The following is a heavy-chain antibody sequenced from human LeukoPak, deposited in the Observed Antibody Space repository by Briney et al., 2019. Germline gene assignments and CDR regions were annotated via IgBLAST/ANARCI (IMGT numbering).Heavy chain of an antibody. CDR3: ARRRFGEFHDY. CDR1: GGSISSYY. D-gene: IGHD3-10*01. CDR2: IYYSGST. Sequence: PSETLSLTCTVSGGSISSYYWSWIRQPPGKGLEWIGYIYYSGSTNYNPSLKSRVTISVVTYKNQFSLKLSSVTAADTAVYYCARRRFGEFHDYWGQGTLVTVSS. V-gene: IGHV4-59*01. J-gene: IGHJ4*02.